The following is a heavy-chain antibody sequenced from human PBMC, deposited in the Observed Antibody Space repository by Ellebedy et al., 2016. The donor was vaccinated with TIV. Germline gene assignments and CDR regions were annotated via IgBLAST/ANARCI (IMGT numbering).Heavy chain of an antibody. CDR2: INPNSGGT. CDR3: ARDLSVNWFDP. Sequence: AASVKVSCKPSGYTFTNYNMHWVRQAPGQGLEWMGWINPNSGGTTYAQSFQGRLTMTRDTSINTAYMELRRLRSDDTAVYYCARDLSVNWFDPWGQGTLVTVSS. J-gene: IGHJ5*02. V-gene: IGHV1-2*02. CDR1: GYTFTNYN. D-gene: IGHD5/OR15-5a*01.